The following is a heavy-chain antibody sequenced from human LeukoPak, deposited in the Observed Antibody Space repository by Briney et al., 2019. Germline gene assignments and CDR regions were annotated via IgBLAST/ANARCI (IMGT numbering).Heavy chain of an antibody. CDR1: GFSFSSYS. CDR3: AREAYTNGRHSDY. J-gene: IGHJ4*02. V-gene: IGHV3-21*01. CDR2: ISSSGNFI. D-gene: IGHD6-19*01. Sequence: PGGSLTLSCAASGFSFSSYSMNWARQAPGQGLEWVSSISSSGNFIYYADSVRGRFTISRDNAKRSLFLHINSLRAEDTAVYYCAREAYTNGRHSDYWGQGTLVTVSS.